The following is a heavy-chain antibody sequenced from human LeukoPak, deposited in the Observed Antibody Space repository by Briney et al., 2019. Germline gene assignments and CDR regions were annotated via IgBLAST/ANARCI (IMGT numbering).Heavy chain of an antibody. CDR1: GYTFTSYG. Sequence: DSVKVSCKASGYTFTSYGISWVRQAPGQGLEWMGWISAYNGNTNYAQKLQGRVTMTTDTSTSTAYMELRSLRSDDTAVYYCARYCSSTSCYSTGLGNWFDPWGQGTLVTVSS. V-gene: IGHV1-18*01. D-gene: IGHD2-2*01. CDR2: ISAYNGNT. CDR3: ARYCSSTSCYSTGLGNWFDP. J-gene: IGHJ5*02.